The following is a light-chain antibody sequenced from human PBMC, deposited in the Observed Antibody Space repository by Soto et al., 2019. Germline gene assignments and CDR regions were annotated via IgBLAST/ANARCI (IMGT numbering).Light chain of an antibody. Sequence: EILLTQSPATLALSPGERATLSCRASQSVSSYLAWYQQNPGQAPRLLIYDAANRATGIPARFSGSWSGTDFSITITSLEHEDLAVYYGLQRSNWPSITFGQGLRLEIK. CDR1: QSVSSY. J-gene: IGKJ5*01. V-gene: IGKV3-11*01. CDR3: LQRSNWPSIT. CDR2: DAA.